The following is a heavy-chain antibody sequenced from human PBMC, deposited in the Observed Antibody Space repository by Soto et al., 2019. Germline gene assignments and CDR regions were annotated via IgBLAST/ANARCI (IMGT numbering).Heavy chain of an antibody. Sequence: ASVKVSCKASGYTFTIYYINWVRQATGQGLEWMGWMNPNSGNTGYAQKFQGRVTMTRNTSISTAYMELSSLRSEDTAVYYCARAGYSGYDSAFDIWGQGTMVTVSS. D-gene: IGHD5-12*01. CDR1: GYTFTIYY. V-gene: IGHV1-8*01. CDR2: MNPNSGNT. CDR3: ARAGYSGYDSAFDI. J-gene: IGHJ3*02.